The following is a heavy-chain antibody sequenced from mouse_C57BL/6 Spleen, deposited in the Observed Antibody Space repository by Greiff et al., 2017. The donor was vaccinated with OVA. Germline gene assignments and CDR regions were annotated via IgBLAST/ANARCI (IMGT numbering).Heavy chain of an antibody. CDR3: ARRAYYSKGNYFDY. D-gene: IGHD2-5*01. V-gene: IGHV5-12*01. J-gene: IGHJ2*01. CDR1: GFTFSDYY. Sequence: VKLVESGGGLVQPGGSLKLSCAASGFTFSDYYMYWVRQTPEKRLEWVAYISNGGGSTYYPDTVKGRFTISRDNAKNTLYLQMSRLKSEDTAMYYCARRAYYSKGNYFDYWGQGTTLTVSS. CDR2: ISNGGGST.